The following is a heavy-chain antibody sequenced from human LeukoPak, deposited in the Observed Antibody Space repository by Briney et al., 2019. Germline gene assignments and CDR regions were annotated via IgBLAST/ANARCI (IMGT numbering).Heavy chain of an antibody. CDR2: IYSGGST. V-gene: IGHV3-53*04. Sequence: GGSLRLSCAASGFTVSSNFMSWVRQAPGKGLEWVSVIYSGGSTYYADSVKGRFTISRRNSKNTLYLQMNSLRAEDTAVYYCARLYGTFLEWSPYFDYWGQGTLVTVSS. CDR3: ARLYGTFLEWSPYFDY. CDR1: GFTVSSNF. D-gene: IGHD3-3*02. J-gene: IGHJ4*02.